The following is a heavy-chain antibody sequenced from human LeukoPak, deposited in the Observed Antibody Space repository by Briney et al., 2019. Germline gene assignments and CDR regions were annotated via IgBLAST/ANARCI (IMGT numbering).Heavy chain of an antibody. V-gene: IGHV3-74*01. CDR2: INTDGSST. CDR1: GFTFSSYW. D-gene: IGHD4-17*01. J-gene: IGHJ3*02. Sequence: GGSLRLSCAASGFTFSSYWMHWVRQAPGKGLVWVSRINTDGSSTYYADSVKGRFTISRDNAKNTLYLQMNSLRAEDTAVYYCASPGTTVTTRNAFDIWGQGTMVTVSS. CDR3: ASPGTTVTTRNAFDI.